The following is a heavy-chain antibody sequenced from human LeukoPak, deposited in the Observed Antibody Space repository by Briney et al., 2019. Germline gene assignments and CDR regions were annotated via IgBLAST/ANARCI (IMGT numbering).Heavy chain of an antibody. V-gene: IGHV3-30*04. CDR3: ARDADEAEYYGSGSENDY. J-gene: IGHJ4*02. CDR1: GFTFSSYA. Sequence: GGSLRLSCAASGFTFSSYAMHWVRQAPGKGLEWVAVISYDGSNKYYADSVKGRFTISRDNSKNTLYLQMNSLRAEDTAVYYCARDADEAEYYGSGSENDYWGQGTLVTVSS. D-gene: IGHD3-10*01. CDR2: ISYDGSNK.